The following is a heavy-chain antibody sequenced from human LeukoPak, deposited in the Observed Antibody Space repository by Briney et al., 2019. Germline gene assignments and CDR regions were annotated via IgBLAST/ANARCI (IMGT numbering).Heavy chain of an antibody. J-gene: IGHJ4*02. V-gene: IGHV1-18*01. CDR1: GYTFTSYG. Sequence: GASVKVSCKASGYTFTSYGIIWVRQAPGQGLEWMGWISTYNGNTNYAQKLQGRVTMTTDTSTSTVYMELRSLRSDDTAVYYCARRLWYGGNSHSDYWGQGTLVTVSS. CDR3: ARRLWYGGNSHSDY. CDR2: ISTYNGNT. D-gene: IGHD4-23*01.